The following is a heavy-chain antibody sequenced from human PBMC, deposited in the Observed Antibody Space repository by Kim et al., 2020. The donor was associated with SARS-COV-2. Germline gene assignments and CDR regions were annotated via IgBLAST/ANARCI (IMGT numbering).Heavy chain of an antibody. D-gene: IGHD6-13*01. CDR3: ARGRYSSSWYRNAFDI. J-gene: IGHJ3*02. Sequence: GGSLRLSCAASGFTFSSYSMNWVRQAPGKGLEWVSSISSSSSYIYYADSVKGRFTISRDNAKNSLYLQMNSLRAEDTAVYYCARGRYSSSWYRNAFDIWGQGTMVTVSS. V-gene: IGHV3-21*01. CDR1: GFTFSSYS. CDR2: ISSSSSYI.